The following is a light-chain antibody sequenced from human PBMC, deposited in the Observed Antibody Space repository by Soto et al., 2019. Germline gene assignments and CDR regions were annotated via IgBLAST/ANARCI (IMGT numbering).Light chain of an antibody. CDR3: AAWDDSLNGEVV. CDR2: STN. CDR1: SSNIGSNS. J-gene: IGLJ2*01. V-gene: IGLV1-44*01. Sequence: QSVLTQPPSASGTPGQRVTISCSGSSSNIGSNSVNWYQQVPGTAPKLLIYSTNQRPSGVPDRFSGSKSDTSASLAISGLQSEDEADYYCAAWDDSLNGEVVFGGGTKLT.